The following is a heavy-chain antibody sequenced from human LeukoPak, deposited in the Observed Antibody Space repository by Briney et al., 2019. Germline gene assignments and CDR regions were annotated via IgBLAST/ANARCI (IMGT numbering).Heavy chain of an antibody. CDR1: GGTFSSYA. D-gene: IGHD6-13*01. V-gene: IGHV1-69*04. CDR3: ARWGIAAAGTGYYYYGMDV. J-gene: IGHJ6*02. Sequence: SVKVSCKASGGTFSSYAINWVRQAPGQGLEWMGRIIPILGIANYAQKFQGRVTITADKSTSTAYMELSSLRSEDTAVYYCARWGIAAAGTGYYYYGMDVWGQGTTVTVSS. CDR2: IIPILGIA.